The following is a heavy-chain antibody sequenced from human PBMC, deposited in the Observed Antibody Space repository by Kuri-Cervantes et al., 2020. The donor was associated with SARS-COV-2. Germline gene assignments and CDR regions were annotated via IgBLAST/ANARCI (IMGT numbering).Heavy chain of an antibody. J-gene: IGHJ4*02. D-gene: IGHD1-26*01. V-gene: IGHV4-39*02. CDR1: GGSISSSSYY. CDR3: ARDRRVGWADY. Sequence: GSLRLSCTVSGGSISSSSYYWGWIRQPPGKGLEWIGSIYYSGSTYYNPSLKSRVTISVDTSKNQFSLKLSSVTAADTAVYYCARDRRVGWADYWGQGTLVTVSS. CDR2: IYYSGST.